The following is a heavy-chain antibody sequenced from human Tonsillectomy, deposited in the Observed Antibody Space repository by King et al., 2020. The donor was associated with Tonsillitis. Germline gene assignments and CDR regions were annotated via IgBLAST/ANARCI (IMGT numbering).Heavy chain of an antibody. D-gene: IGHD1-20*01. CDR1: GFTFSSYD. Sequence: VQLVESGGGVVQPGRSLRLSCAASGFTFSSYDMYWVRQVPGKGLEWVAVITYDGSNKYYADSVKGRFTISRDNSKNTLYLQMNSLRAEDTAVYYCAIDRDNYIFDSWGQGPLVTVSS. CDR3: AIDRDNYIFDS. CDR2: ITYDGSNK. V-gene: IGHV3-33*05. J-gene: IGHJ4*02.